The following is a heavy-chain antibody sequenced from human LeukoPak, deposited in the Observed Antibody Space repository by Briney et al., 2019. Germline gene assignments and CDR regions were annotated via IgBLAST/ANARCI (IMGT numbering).Heavy chain of an antibody. J-gene: IGHJ4*02. V-gene: IGHV3-48*03. D-gene: IGHD3-10*01. Sequence: GGSLRLSCAASGFTFSTFELNWVRQAPGKGLEWVSYISSSGTTVFYADSVKGRFTISRDNAKSALYLQMNSLRAEDTAVYYCAGGFGGYSPDYWGQGTLVTVSS. CDR1: GFTFSTFE. CDR3: AGGFGGYSPDY. CDR2: ISSSGTTV.